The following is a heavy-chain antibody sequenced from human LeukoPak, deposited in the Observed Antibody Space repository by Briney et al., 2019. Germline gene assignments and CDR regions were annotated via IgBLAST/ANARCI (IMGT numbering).Heavy chain of an antibody. V-gene: IGHV3-53*01. D-gene: IGHD2-2*01. CDR3: ARGRGCSSTSCYWWFDP. CDR2: IYSGGST. Sequence: GGSLRLSCAASGFTVSSNYMSWVRQAPGKGLEWVSVIYSGGSTYYADSVKGRFTISRDNSKNTLYLQMNSLRAEDTAVYYCARGRGCSSTSCYWWFDPWGQGTLVTVSS. CDR1: GFTVSSNY. J-gene: IGHJ5*02.